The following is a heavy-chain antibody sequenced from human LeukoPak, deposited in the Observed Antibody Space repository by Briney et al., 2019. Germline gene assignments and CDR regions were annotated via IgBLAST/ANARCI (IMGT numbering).Heavy chain of an antibody. Sequence: GASVKVSCKASGYTFTGYYMHWVRQAPGQGLEWMGWINPNSGGTNYAQRFQGRVTMTRDTSISTAYMELSRLRSDDTAVYYCARISKVRGVPDYWGQGTLVTVSS. J-gene: IGHJ4*02. D-gene: IGHD3-10*01. CDR3: ARISKVRGVPDY. CDR2: INPNSGGT. V-gene: IGHV1-2*02. CDR1: GYTFTGYY.